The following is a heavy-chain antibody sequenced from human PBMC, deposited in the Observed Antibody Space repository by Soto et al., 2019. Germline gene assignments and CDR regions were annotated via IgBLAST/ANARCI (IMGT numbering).Heavy chain of an antibody. D-gene: IGHD1-1*01. Sequence: PWDALFLTSAHPGCSNREYNWGSVRQPPGKGLEWIGFIFSSGRTSYNPSLESRITMSVDTSKNQFSLKMNSVTAADTALYYCARPYPFGNNCHHLVHWGQGTRATVLS. V-gene: IGHV4-59*01. J-gene: IGHJ4*02. CDR1: GCSNREYN. CDR2: IFSSGRT. CDR3: ARPYPFGNNCHHLVH.